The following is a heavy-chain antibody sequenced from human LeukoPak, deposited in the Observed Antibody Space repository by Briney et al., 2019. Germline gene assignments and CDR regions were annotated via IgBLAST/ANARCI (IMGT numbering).Heavy chain of an antibody. CDR1: GGSIISYY. CDR2: IFYSGRT. CDR3: ARAPGRFLEWLIRRGPQNYFDY. Sequence: PQTLSPTCTVSGGSIISYYWSWIRQPPGKGLEWIGYIFYSGRTNYNPSLKSGVTISAITPQNQPTLKLGALTAADTAVYYWARAPGRFLEWLIRRGPQNYFDYWGQGTLVTVSS. J-gene: IGHJ4*02. V-gene: IGHV4-59*01. D-gene: IGHD3-3*01.